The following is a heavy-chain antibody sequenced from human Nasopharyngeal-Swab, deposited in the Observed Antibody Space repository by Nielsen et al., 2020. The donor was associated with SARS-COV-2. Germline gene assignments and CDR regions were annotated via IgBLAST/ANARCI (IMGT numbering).Heavy chain of an antibody. V-gene: IGHV1-46*01. Sequence: ASVKVSCKASGYTFTSYYMHWVQQAPGQGLEWMGIINPSGGSTSYAQKFQGRVTMTRDTSTSTVYMELSSLRSEDTAVYYCARKVRDTMVRGVIIDYWGQGTLVTVSS. CDR3: ARKVRDTMVRGVIIDY. CDR2: INPSGGST. CDR1: GYTFTSYY. D-gene: IGHD3-10*01. J-gene: IGHJ4*02.